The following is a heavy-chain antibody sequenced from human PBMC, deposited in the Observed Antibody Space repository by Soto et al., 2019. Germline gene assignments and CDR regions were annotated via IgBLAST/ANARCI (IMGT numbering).Heavy chain of an antibody. Sequence: PSETLSLTCTVSGGSISSYYWSWIRQPPGKGLEWIGYIYFSGSTNYNPSLKSRVTISVDTSKNQFSLKLSSVTAADTAVYYCARRYGSSFDYWGQGTLVTVSS. CDR1: GGSISSYY. V-gene: IGHV4-59*08. CDR2: IYFSGST. D-gene: IGHD6-13*01. CDR3: ARRYGSSFDY. J-gene: IGHJ4*02.